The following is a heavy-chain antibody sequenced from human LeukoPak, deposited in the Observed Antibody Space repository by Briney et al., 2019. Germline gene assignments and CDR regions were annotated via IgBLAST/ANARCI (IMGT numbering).Heavy chain of an antibody. J-gene: IGHJ4*02. V-gene: IGHV3-23*01. D-gene: IGHD3-22*01. CDR1: GFTFSSYA. CDR2: ISGRGGST. CDR3: AKDRVVVALYYFDY. Sequence: GGSLRLSCAASGFTFSSYAMSWVRQAPGKGLEWVSGISGRGGSTYYADSVKGRFTISRDNSKNTLYLQMNSLRAEDTAVYYCAKDRVVVALYYFDYWGQGALVTVSS.